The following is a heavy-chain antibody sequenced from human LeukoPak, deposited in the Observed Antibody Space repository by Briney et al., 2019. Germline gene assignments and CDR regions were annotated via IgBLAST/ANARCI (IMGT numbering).Heavy chain of an antibody. CDR2: INHSGST. CDR1: GGSFSGYY. J-gene: IGHJ4*02. D-gene: IGHD3-16*02. CDR3: ASTPYDYVWGSYRPYFDY. Sequence: PSETLSLTCAVYGGSFSGYYWSWIRQPPGKGLEWIGEINHSGSTNYNPSLKSRATISVDTSKNQFSLKLSSVTAADTAVYYCASTPYDYVWGSYRPYFDYWGQGTLVTVSS. V-gene: IGHV4-34*01.